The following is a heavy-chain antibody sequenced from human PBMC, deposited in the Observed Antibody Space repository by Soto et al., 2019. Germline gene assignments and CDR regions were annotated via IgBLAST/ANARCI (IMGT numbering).Heavy chain of an antibody. CDR1: GDSISSRNW. D-gene: IGHD2-8*01. CDR2: IHHSGST. V-gene: IGHV4-4*02. CDR3: ARRKLEMMYVGWFDP. J-gene: IGHJ5*02. Sequence: QVQLQESGPGLVKPSETQSLTCAVSGDSISSRNWWSWVRQTPGKGLEYIGEIHHSGSTNYNPSLKSRVTLSVDKSKNQFSLNLNSVTAADTAIYYCARRKLEMMYVGWFDPWGQGTLVTVSS.